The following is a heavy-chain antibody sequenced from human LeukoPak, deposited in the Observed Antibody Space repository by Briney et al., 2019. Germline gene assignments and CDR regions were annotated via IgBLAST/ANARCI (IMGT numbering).Heavy chain of an antibody. D-gene: IGHD6-13*01. V-gene: IGHV3-20*01. CDR2: INWNGGST. CDR1: GFTFDDYG. Sequence: GGSLRLSCAASGFTFDDYGMSWVRQAPGKGLEWVSGINWNGGSTGYADSVKGRFTISRDNAKNSLYLQMNSLRAEDTALYHCAGDREDSSSWYRPHYYYGMDVWGQGTTVTVSS. J-gene: IGHJ6*02. CDR3: AGDREDSSSWYRPHYYYGMDV.